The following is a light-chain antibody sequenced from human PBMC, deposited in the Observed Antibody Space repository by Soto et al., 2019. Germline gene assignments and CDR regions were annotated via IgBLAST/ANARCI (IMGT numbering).Light chain of an antibody. CDR2: DAS. V-gene: IGKV3-20*01. J-gene: IGKJ4*01. CDR3: QQYVSSPLT. Sequence: EIVLTQSPGTLSLSPGERATLSCRASQSVSSNYLAWYQQKPGQAPRLLISDASTRATGIADRFSGSGSGTDFTRTISRLEPEDFAVYYCQQYVSSPLTFGGGTKVEIK. CDR1: QSVSSNY.